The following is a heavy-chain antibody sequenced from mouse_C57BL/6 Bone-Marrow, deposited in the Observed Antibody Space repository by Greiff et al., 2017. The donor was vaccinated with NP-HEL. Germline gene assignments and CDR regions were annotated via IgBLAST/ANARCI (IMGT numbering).Heavy chain of an antibody. CDR1: GFTFSSYG. CDR3: ARHYYSNYFDY. CDR2: ISSGGSYT. V-gene: IGHV5-6*01. Sequence: EVHLVESGGDLVKPGGSLKLSCAASGFTFSSYGMSWVRQTPDKRLEWVATISSGGSYTYYPDSVKGRFTISRDNAKNTLCLQMSSLKSEDTAMYYCARHYYSNYFDYWGQGTTLTVSS. D-gene: IGHD2-5*01. J-gene: IGHJ2*01.